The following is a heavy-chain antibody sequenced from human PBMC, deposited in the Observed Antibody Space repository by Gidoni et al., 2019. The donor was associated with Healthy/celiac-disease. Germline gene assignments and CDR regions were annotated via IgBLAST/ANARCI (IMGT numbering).Heavy chain of an antibody. J-gene: IGHJ4*02. Sequence: QLQLQESCPGLVKPSETLSLTCTVSGGSISRSSYYWGWIRQPPGKGLEWIGSIYYSGSTYYNPSLKSRVTISVDTSKNQFSLKLSSVTAADTAVYYCARGRGYSYGIDYWGQGTLVTVSS. D-gene: IGHD5-18*01. V-gene: IGHV4-39*01. CDR2: IYYSGST. CDR1: GGSISRSSYY. CDR3: ARGRGYSYGIDY.